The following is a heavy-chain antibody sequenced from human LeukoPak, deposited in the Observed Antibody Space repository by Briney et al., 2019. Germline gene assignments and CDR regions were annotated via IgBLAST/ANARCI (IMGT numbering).Heavy chain of an antibody. J-gene: IGHJ4*02. CDR2: TSSDLNVK. D-gene: IGHD3-10*01. Sequence: GGSLRLSCAASGFTFSSSAMSWVRQAPGKGLEWVAVTSSDLNVKLYADSVKGRFTISRDNSRSTLYLQMNSLRPEDTAIYYCAREGYYGSGSPPSLYFDYWGQGTLATVSS. V-gene: IGHV3-30*03. CDR1: GFTFSSSA. CDR3: AREGYYGSGSPPSLYFDY.